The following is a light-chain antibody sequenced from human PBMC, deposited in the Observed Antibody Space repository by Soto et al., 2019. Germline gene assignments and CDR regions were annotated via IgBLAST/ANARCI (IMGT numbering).Light chain of an antibody. CDR2: RNN. Sequence: QSVLTQPPSASGTPGQRGTISCSGSTSNIGNNYGCWCQQLPGTAPKLLIYRNNQRPSGVPDRFSGSKSGTSASLASSGLRSEDEADYYCAAWDDSLNGVVFGGGTKLTVL. CDR3: AAWDDSLNGVV. CDR1: TSNIGNNY. V-gene: IGLV1-47*01. J-gene: IGLJ3*02.